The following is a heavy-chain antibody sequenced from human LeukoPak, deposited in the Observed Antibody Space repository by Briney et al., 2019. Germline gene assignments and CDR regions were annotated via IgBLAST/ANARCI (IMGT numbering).Heavy chain of an antibody. CDR2: VRGSGGST. Sequence: GGSLRLSCAASGFTFSSYEMNWVRQAPGKGLEWVSAVRGSGGSTYYADSVKGRFTISRDNSKNTLYLQMNSLRAEDTAVYYCAKRGTEYYFDYWGQGTLVTVSS. V-gene: IGHV3-23*01. D-gene: IGHD1-14*01. J-gene: IGHJ4*02. CDR3: AKRGTEYYFDY. CDR1: GFTFSSYE.